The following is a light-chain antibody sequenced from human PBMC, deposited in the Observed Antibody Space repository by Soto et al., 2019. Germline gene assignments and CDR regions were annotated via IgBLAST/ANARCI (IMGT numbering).Light chain of an antibody. CDR3: GSYAGTKNFVV. CDR2: DVT. J-gene: IGLJ2*01. CDR1: SSDIGVYDY. V-gene: IGLV2-8*01. Sequence: QSVLTQPPSASGSPGQSVTISCTGTSSDIGVYDYVSWYQRHPGKAPKLVIYDVTKRPSGVPDRFSGSKSGNTASLTVSGLQAEDEADYFCGSYAGTKNFVVFGGGTNLTVL.